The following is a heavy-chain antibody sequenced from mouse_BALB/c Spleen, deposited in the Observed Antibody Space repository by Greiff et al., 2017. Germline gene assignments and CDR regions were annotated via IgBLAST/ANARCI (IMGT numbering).Heavy chain of an antibody. CDR1: GFNITDYY. V-gene: IGHV14-1*02. CDR3: ARRNYFGNSWFAY. CDR2: IDPENGNT. D-gene: IGHD2-1*01. Sequence: VQLKESGAELVRPGALVKLSCKASGFNITDYYMHWVKQRPEQGLEWIGWIDPENGNTIYDPKFQGKASITADTSSNTAYLQLSSLTSKDTAVYYCARRNYFGNSWFAYWGQGTLVTVSA. J-gene: IGHJ3*01.